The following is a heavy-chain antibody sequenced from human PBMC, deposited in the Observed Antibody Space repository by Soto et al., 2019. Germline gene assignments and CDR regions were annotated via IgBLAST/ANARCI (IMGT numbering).Heavy chain of an antibody. CDR3: ARYPSATTVTTEFDY. J-gene: IGHJ4*02. Sequence: QVQLQESGPGLVKPSQTLSLTCTVSGGCISSGGYYWSWIRQHPGKGLEWIGYIYYSGSTYYNPSLTSRVTVAVDSSKNQFSLKLSSVTAADTAVYYSARYPSATTVTTEFDYWGQGTLVPLSS. CDR2: IYYSGST. V-gene: IGHV4-31*03. CDR1: GGCISSGGYY. D-gene: IGHD4-17*01.